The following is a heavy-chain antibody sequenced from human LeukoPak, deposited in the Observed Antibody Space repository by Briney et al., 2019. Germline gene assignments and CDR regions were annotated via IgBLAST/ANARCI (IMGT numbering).Heavy chain of an antibody. CDR3: ARDRTMALYYFDY. CDR2: INPSGGST. D-gene: IGHD4/OR15-4a*01. Sequence: GASVKVSCKASGYTFTGYYMHWVRQAPGQGLEWMGIINPSGGSTSYAQKFQGRVTMTRDMSTSTVYMELSSLRSEDTAVYYCARDRTMALYYFDYWGQGTLVTVSS. V-gene: IGHV1-46*01. CDR1: GYTFTGYY. J-gene: IGHJ4*02.